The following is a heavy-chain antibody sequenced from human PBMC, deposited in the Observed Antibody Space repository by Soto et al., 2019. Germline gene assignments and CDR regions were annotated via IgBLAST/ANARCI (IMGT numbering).Heavy chain of an antibody. J-gene: IGHJ6*02. D-gene: IGHD4-17*01. CDR2: ISGSGGST. CDR3: AKSRYGDYGLYYGMDV. V-gene: IGHV3-23*01. CDR1: GFTLSNYW. Sequence: GGSLRLSCAASGFTLSNYWMCWVRQAPGKGLEWVSAISGSGGSTYYADSVKGRFTISRDNSKNTLYLQMNSLRAEDTAVYYCAKSRYGDYGLYYGMDVWGQGTKVTVSS.